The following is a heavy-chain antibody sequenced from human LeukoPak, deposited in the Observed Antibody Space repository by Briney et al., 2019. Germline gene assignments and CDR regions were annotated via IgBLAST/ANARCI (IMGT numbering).Heavy chain of an antibody. CDR1: GFAFSNTG. Sequence: GGSLRLSCAASGFAFSNTGMTWVRQAPGRGLEWVSTISPTGEGTHYADSVKGRFTISRGNSKNTLSLEMNSLRADDTATYYCARDAGGAWPFDYWGQGTRVIVSS. V-gene: IGHV3-23*01. CDR2: ISPTGEGT. J-gene: IGHJ4*02. D-gene: IGHD4-17*01. CDR3: ARDAGGAWPFDY.